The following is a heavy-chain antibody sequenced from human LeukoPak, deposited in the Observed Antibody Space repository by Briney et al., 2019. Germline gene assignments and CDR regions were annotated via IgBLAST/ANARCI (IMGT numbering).Heavy chain of an antibody. J-gene: IGHJ4*02. CDR2: ISYDGSNK. V-gene: IGHV3-30*18. Sequence: PGGSLRLSCAASGFTFSSYGMHWVRQAPGKGLEWVAVISYDGSNKYYADSVKGRFTISRDNSKNTLYLQMNSLRAEDTAVYYCAKGEYSGYDSAFDYWGQGTLVTVSS. CDR3: AKGEYSGYDSAFDY. CDR1: GFTFSSYG. D-gene: IGHD5-12*01.